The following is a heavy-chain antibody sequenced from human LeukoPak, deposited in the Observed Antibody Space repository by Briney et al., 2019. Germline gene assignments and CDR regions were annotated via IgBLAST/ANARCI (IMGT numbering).Heavy chain of an antibody. CDR3: ARGRVYDSSGYYFFDY. CDR2: INPNSGGT. J-gene: IGHJ4*02. CDR1: GYTFTGYY. V-gene: IGHV1-2*02. D-gene: IGHD3-22*01. Sequence: GASVKVSCKASGYTFTGYYMHWVRQAPGQGLEWMGWINPNSGGTNYAQKFQGRVTMTRDTSISTAYMELSRLRSDDTAVYYCARGRVYDSSGYYFFDYWGQGTLVTVSS.